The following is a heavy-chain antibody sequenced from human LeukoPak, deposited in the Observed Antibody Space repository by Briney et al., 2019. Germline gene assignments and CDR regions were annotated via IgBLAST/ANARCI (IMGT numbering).Heavy chain of an antibody. J-gene: IGHJ4*02. V-gene: IGHV3-48*01. CDR3: VRDMTSRSWHAFVF. CDR2: ITTDFTNI. Sequence: TGGSLRLSCAASGFTFSDYSMVWVRQAPGKGLEWLAYITTDFTNIHYADSVEGRFTISRDNAKNSLYLQMNNLRADDTAVYYCVRDMTSRSWHAFVFWGQGTLVTVSS. CDR1: GFTFSDYS. D-gene: IGHD6-13*01.